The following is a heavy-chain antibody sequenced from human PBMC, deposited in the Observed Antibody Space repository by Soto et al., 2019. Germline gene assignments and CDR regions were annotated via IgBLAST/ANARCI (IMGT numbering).Heavy chain of an antibody. J-gene: IGHJ4*02. V-gene: IGHV3-23*01. D-gene: IGHD5-12*01. Sequence: GGSLRLSCAASGFTFSSYAMSWVRQAPGKGLEWVSAISGSGGSTYYADSVKGRFTISRDNSKNTLYLQMNSLRAEDTAVYYCAKDLLYSADRSYYFDYWGQGTLVTVSS. CDR1: GFTFSSYA. CDR2: ISGSGGST. CDR3: AKDLLYSADRSYYFDY.